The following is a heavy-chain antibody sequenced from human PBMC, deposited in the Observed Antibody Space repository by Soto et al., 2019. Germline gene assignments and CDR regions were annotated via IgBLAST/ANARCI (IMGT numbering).Heavy chain of an antibody. Sequence: RESMRLAWAVSGFTFNTYSMNWVRQAPGDGREWVSSISSSVTYTYYSYSLKGRITISRDNANNSLYLQMNSLTAEDTAIYFCARGGRASGYDFYYCGMDVWGQGTKVTVSS. CDR3: ARGGRASGYDFYYCGMDV. D-gene: IGHD5-12*01. CDR1: GFTFNTYS. J-gene: IGHJ6*02. V-gene: IGHV3-21*01. CDR2: ISSSVTYT.